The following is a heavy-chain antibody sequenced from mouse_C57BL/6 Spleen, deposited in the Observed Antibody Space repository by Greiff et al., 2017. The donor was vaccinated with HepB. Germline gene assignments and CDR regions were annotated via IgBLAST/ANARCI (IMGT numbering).Heavy chain of an antibody. Sequence: VKLMESGAELARPGASVKMSCKASGYTFTSYTMHWVKQRPGQGLEWIGYINPSSGYTKYNQKFKDKATLTADKSSSTAYMQLSSLTSEDSAVYYCATDALGNFDYWGQGTTLTVSS. CDR3: ATDALGNFDY. CDR2: INPSSGYT. CDR1: GYTFTSYT. D-gene: IGHD4-1*01. V-gene: IGHV1-4*01. J-gene: IGHJ2*01.